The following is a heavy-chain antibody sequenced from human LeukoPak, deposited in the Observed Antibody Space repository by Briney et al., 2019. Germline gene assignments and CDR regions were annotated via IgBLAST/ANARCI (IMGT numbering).Heavy chain of an antibody. CDR1: GYTFTSYY. D-gene: IGHD5-12*01. Sequence: ASVKVSCKASGYTFTSYYMHWVRQAPGQGLEWMGITNPSGGSTSYAQKFQGRVTMTRDMSTSTVYMELNSLRAEDTAVYYCARDRGHSGYDLYDYWGQGILVTVSS. V-gene: IGHV1-46*01. J-gene: IGHJ4*02. CDR3: ARDRGHSGYDLYDY. CDR2: TNPSGGST.